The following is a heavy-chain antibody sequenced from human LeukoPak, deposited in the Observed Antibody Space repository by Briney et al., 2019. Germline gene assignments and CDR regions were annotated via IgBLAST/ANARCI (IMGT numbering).Heavy chain of an antibody. CDR1: GGSFSGYY. Sequence: SETLSLTCAVYGGSFSGYYWSWIRQPPGKGLEWIGEINHSGSTNYNPSLKSRVTISVDTSKNQFSLRLSSVAAADTAVYYCARGKGGWFDPWGQGTLVTVSS. CDR2: INHSGST. CDR3: ARGKGGWFDP. V-gene: IGHV4-34*01. J-gene: IGHJ5*02. D-gene: IGHD3-16*01.